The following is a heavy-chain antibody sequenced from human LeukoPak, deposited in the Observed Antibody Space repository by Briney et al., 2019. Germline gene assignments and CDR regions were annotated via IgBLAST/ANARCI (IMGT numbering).Heavy chain of an antibody. CDR1: GFTFSSYG. CDR2: ISYDGSNK. D-gene: IGHD3-10*01. V-gene: IGHV3-30*18. Sequence: GGSLRLSCAASGFTFSSYGMHWVRQAPGKGLEWVAVISYDGSNKYYADSVKGRFTISRDNSKNTLYLQMNSPRAEDTAVYYCANDGYGSGTISLFDYWGQGTLVTVSS. CDR3: ANDGYGSGTISLFDY. J-gene: IGHJ4*02.